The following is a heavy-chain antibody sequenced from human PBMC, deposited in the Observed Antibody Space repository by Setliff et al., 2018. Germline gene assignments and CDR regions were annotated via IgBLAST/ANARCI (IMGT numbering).Heavy chain of an antibody. CDR3: ARISASSSHFDY. D-gene: IGHD6-13*01. J-gene: IGHJ4*02. CDR2: IDWDDDK. Sequence: SGPTLVNPTQTLTLTCTFSGFSLNTSGMRVSWIRQPPGRALEWLARIDWDDDKFYSTSLKTRLTISKDTSKKQVVLTMTNMDPVDTATYYCARISASSSHFDYWGPGTLFTVSS. V-gene: IGHV2-70*04. CDR1: GFSLNTSGMR.